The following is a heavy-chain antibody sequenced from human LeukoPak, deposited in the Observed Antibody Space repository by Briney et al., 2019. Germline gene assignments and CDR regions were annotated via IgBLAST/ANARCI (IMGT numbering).Heavy chain of an antibody. J-gene: IGHJ4*02. CDR1: GGSFSGYY. CDR2: IYYSGST. CDR3: ARGSKPYYFDY. V-gene: IGHV4-59*01. Sequence: SETLSLTXAVYGGSFSGYYWSWIRQPPGKGLEWIGYIYYSGSTNYNPSLKSRVTISVDTSKNQFSLKLSSVTAADTAVYYCARGSKPYYFDYWGQGTLVTVSS.